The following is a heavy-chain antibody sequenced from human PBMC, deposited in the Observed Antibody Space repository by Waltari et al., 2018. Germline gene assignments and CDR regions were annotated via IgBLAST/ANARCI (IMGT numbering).Heavy chain of an antibody. D-gene: IGHD6-25*01. CDR3: ARGLETRHRLKYNWFDP. J-gene: IGHJ5*02. V-gene: IGHV4-34*01. Sequence: QVQLQQWGAGLLKPSETLSLTCAVYGGSFSGYYWSWIRQHPGKGLEWIGEIKHSGRTKSNPSCKGRGTISLDASSNQFSLKRGSVTAADTAVYYCARGLETRHRLKYNWFDPWGQGTLVTVSS. CDR1: GGSFSGYY. CDR2: IKHSGRT.